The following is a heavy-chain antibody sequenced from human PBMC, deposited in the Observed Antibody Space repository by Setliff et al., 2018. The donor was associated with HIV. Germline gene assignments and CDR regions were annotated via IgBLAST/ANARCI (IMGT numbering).Heavy chain of an antibody. V-gene: IGHV4-59*01. CDR2: IDHSGYT. D-gene: IGHD5-18*01. CDR3: ARGGYRDGYDY. J-gene: IGHJ4*02. CDR1: GVSISSYY. Sequence: SETLSLTCGVSGVSISSYYWSWIRQPPWKRLEWIGYIDHSGYTTYNPSLKSRVTISLDTSKNQVSLKLSSVAAADTAVYYCARGGYRDGYDYWGQGTLVTVSS.